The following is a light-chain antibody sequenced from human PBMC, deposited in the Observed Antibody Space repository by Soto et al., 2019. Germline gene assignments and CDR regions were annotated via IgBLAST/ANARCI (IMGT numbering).Light chain of an antibody. V-gene: IGKV3-15*01. J-gene: IGKJ2*01. CDR2: GAS. CDR3: QQYNNGPTYT. Sequence: EIVMTQSPATLSVSPGERATLSCRASQSISSSLAWYQQKPGQAPRLLIYGASTRATGIPARFSGSGSGTAFTPTISSLQSEDFAVYYCQQYNNGPTYTFGQGTKLEIK. CDR1: QSISSS.